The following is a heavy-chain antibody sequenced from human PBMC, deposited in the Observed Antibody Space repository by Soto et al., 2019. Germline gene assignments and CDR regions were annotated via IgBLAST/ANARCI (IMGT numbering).Heavy chain of an antibody. Sequence: APVNVSCKASGYTFTTYTIHSLRQAPGQRLEWMGLINAGNGITKYSQTFQGRVTITRDTSASTAYMELNSLRFEDTAVYYCARDVAAAGFELRHWGQGTLVTVSS. CDR3: ARDVAAAGFELRH. J-gene: IGHJ4*02. CDR1: GYTFTTYT. CDR2: INAGNGIT. V-gene: IGHV1-3*01. D-gene: IGHD6-13*01.